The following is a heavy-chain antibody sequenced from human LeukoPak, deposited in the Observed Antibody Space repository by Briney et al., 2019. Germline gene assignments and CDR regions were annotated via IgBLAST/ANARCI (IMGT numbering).Heavy chain of an antibody. J-gene: IGHJ3*02. CDR2: IYYSGST. CDR3: ARCMFGGDCPVAFDI. CDR1: GGSISSYY. V-gene: IGHV4-59*01. Sequence: PSETLSLTCTVSGGSISSYYWSWIRQPPGKGLEWIGYIYYSGSTNYNPSLKSRVTISVDTSKNQFSLKLSSVTAADTAVYYCARCMFGGDCPVAFDIWGQGTMVTVSS. D-gene: IGHD2-21*02.